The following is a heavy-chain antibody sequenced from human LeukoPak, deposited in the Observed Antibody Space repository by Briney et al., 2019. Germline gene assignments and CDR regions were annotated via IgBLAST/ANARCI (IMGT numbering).Heavy chain of an antibody. J-gene: IGHJ4*02. CDR2: IYYSGST. CDR3: ARAKKWLLDY. CDR1: GGSFSSYY. V-gene: IGHV4-59*01. D-gene: IGHD5-12*01. Sequence: SETLSLTCAVYGGSFSSYYWSWIRQPPGKGPEWIGYIYYSGSTNYNPSLKSRVTISVDTSKNQFSLKLSSVTAADTAVYYCARAKKWLLDYWGQGTLVTVSS.